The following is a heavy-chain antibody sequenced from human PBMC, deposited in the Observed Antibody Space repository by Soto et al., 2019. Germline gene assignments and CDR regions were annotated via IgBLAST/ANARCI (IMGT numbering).Heavy chain of an antibody. CDR3: ARGITVTVSYYYGMDV. D-gene: IGHD1-20*01. CDR1: GGTFSSYA. CDR2: IIPIFGTA. V-gene: IGHV1-69*12. J-gene: IGHJ6*02. Sequence: QVQLVQSGAEVKKPGSSVKVSCKASGGTFSSYAISWVRQAPGQGLEWMGGIIPIFGTANDAQKCQGRVTITADESTSKAYMELSSRRSEDPAVYCCARGITVTVSYYYGMDVWGQGTTVTVSS.